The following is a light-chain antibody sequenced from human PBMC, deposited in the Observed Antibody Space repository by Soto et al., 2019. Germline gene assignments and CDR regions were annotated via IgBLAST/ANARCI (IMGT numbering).Light chain of an antibody. J-gene: IGKJ5*01. V-gene: IGKV3-11*01. CDR3: QQRSNWPPIT. CDR1: QSVTSY. CDR2: DAS. Sequence: EIVLTQSPATLSLSPGQRATLSCRASQSVTSYLSWYQQKPGQAPRLLIYDASNRATGILARFSGSGAGTDFSVSISSLEPEEFAVYYCQQRSNWPPITFGEGTRLEIK.